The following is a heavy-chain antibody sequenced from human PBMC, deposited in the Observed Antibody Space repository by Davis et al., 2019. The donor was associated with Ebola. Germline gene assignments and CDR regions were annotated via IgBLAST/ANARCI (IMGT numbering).Heavy chain of an antibody. J-gene: IGHJ6*03. CDR3: AKMGYQLLFGYYYYYMDV. D-gene: IGHD2-2*01. CDR1: GFTFSGYA. Sequence: GGSLRLSCAASGFTFSGYAMSWVRQAPGKGLEWVSTISGSGGSTFYADSVKGRFTISRDNSKNTLYLQMNSLRAEDTAVYYCAKMGYQLLFGYYYYYMDVWGKGTTVTVSS. V-gene: IGHV3-23*01. CDR2: ISGSGGST.